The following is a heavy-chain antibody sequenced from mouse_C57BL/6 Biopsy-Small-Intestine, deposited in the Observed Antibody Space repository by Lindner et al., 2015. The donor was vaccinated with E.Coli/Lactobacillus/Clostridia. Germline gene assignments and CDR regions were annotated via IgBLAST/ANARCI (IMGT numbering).Heavy chain of an antibody. Sequence: VQLQESGPELVKPGASVKISCKASGYSFTDYNMNWVKQSNGKSLEWIGIINPSYGTTNYNQKFKGKATLTVDQSSSTAYMQLNSLTSEDSAVYYCAREGVHQFAYWGQGTLVTVSA. J-gene: IGHJ3*01. V-gene: IGHV1-39*01. CDR1: GYSFTDYN. CDR2: INPSYGTT. CDR3: AREGVHQFAY.